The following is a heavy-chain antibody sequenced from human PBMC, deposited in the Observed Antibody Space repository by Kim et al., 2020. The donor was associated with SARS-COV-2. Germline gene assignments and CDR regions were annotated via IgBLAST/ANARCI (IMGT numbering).Heavy chain of an antibody. CDR3: ARAYNLDH. J-gene: IGHJ4*02. Sequence: QSGGTDYNPPLKSRVTISLDTSKNQFSLNLTSVTAADTAMYYCARAYNLDHWGQGTLVTVSS. CDR2: QSGGT. D-gene: IGHD1-1*01. V-gene: IGHV4-30-2*04.